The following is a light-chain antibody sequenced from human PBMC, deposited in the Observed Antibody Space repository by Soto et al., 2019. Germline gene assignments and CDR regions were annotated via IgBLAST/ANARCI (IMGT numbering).Light chain of an antibody. CDR2: EVS. CDR3: SSYAGNNNVV. J-gene: IGLJ2*01. V-gene: IGLV2-8*01. Sequence: QSVLTQPPSASGSPGQSVTISCTGTSSDVGDYKFVSWYQQHPGKAPKLLIYEVSRRPSGVPDRFSGSKSGNTASLTVSGLQAEDEAEYYCSSYAGNNNVVFGGGTQLTVL. CDR1: SSDVGDYKF.